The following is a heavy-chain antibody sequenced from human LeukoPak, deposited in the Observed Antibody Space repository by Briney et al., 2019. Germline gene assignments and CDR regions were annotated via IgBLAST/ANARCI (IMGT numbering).Heavy chain of an antibody. J-gene: IGHJ4*02. Sequence: SETLSLTCTVSGGSISSYYWSWIRQPAGKGLEWIGRIYTSGSTNYNPSLKSRVTMSVDTSKNQFSLKLSSVTAADTAVYYCARVYSSGWYGLTYFDYWGQGTLVTVSS. CDR3: ARVYSSGWYGLTYFDY. V-gene: IGHV4-4*07. D-gene: IGHD6-19*01. CDR2: IYTSGST. CDR1: GGSISSYY.